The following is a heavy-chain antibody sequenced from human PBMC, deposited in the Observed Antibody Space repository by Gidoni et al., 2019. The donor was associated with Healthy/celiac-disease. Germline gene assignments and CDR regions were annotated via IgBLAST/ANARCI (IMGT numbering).Heavy chain of an antibody. CDR3: ARGWELLDY. CDR2: ICSSSSYI. CDR1: VFTFSCYS. J-gene: IGHJ4*02. Sequence: EVQLVESGGGLIQPGGYLRLSCTDSVFTFSCYSINWDRQAPGKVLELVSSICSSSSYIYYADSVKGRFTISRDNAKNSLYLQMNSLRAEDTALYYCARGWELLDYWGQGTLVTVSS. V-gene: IGHV3-21*01. D-gene: IGHD1-26*01.